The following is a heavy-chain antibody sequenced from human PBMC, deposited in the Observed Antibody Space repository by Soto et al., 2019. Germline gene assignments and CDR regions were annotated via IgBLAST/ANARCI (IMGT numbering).Heavy chain of an antibody. J-gene: IGHJ5*02. CDR1: GYSFTSYW. Sequence: PGESLKISCKGSGYSFTSYWIGWARQMPGKGLEWMGIIYPGDSDTRYSPSFQGQVTISADKSISTAYLQWSSLKASDTAMYYCARSGVSYYDILTGPPIGAWGQGTLVTVSS. CDR3: ARSGVSYYDILTGPPIGA. CDR2: IYPGDSDT. V-gene: IGHV5-51*01. D-gene: IGHD3-9*01.